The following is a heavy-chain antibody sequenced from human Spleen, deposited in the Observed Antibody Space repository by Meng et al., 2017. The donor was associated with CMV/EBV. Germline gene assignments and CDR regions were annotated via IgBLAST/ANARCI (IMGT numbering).Heavy chain of an antibody. CDR3: ARTGTTYPDTWFDP. J-gene: IGHJ5*02. CDR1: GGSISSGDYY. V-gene: IGHV4-30-4*08. D-gene: IGHD1-7*01. Sequence: SETLSLTCTVSGGSISSGDYYWSWIRQPPGKGLEWIGYIYYSGSTYYNPSLKSRVTISVDTSKNQFSLKLSSVTAADTAVYYCARTGTTYPDTWFDPWGQGTLVTVSS. CDR2: IYYSGST.